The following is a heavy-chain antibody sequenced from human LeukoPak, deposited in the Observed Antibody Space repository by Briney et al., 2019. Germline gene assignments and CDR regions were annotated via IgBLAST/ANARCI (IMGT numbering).Heavy chain of an antibody. CDR2: IYSSGST. Sequence: GGSLRLSCAASGFTVSSNYMSWVRQAPGKGLEWVSVIYSSGSTYYADSVKGRFTISRDNSKNTVYLQMSSLRAEDTAVYYCASHSGSYSDFDYWGQGTLVTVPS. J-gene: IGHJ4*02. CDR3: ASHSGSYSDFDY. V-gene: IGHV3-53*01. D-gene: IGHD1-26*01. CDR1: GFTVSSNY.